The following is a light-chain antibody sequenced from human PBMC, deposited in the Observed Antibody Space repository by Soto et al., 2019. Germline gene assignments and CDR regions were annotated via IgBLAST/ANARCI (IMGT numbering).Light chain of an antibody. CDR1: QTISSY. CDR2: KAS. Sequence: DIQMTQSPSSLSASVGDRITITCRPSQTISSYLNWYQQKPGKAPKLLIYKASSLESGVPSRFSGSGSGTEFTLTISSLQPDDFATYYCQQYNSYSTFGQGTKVDIK. CDR3: QQYNSYST. J-gene: IGKJ1*01. V-gene: IGKV1-5*03.